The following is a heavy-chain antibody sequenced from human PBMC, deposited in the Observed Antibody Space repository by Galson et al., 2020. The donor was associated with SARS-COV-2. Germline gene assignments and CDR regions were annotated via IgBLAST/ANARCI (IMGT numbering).Heavy chain of an antibody. Sequence: SLKISCKGSGYSFTTNWIGWVRQMPGKGLEWMGMIYPGDSDTRYSPSFQGQVTISADKSISTAYLHWSSLKASDTAMYYCIRGYDCDYWGQGTLVTVSS. CDR2: IYPGDSDT. D-gene: IGHD5-12*01. J-gene: IGHJ4*02. V-gene: IGHV5-51*01. CDR3: IRGYDCDY. CDR1: GYSFTTNW.